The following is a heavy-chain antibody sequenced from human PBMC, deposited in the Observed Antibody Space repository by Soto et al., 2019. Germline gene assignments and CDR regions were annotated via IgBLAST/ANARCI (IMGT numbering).Heavy chain of an antibody. J-gene: IGHJ4*02. V-gene: IGHV3-30*18. CDR3: AKDLIRSAVVIIYYFDY. Sequence: PGGSLRLSCAASGFTFSSYGMHWVRQAPGKGLEWVAVISYDGSNKYYADSVKGRFTISRDNSKNTLYLQMNSLRAEDTAVYYCAKDLIRSAVVIIYYFDYWGQGTLVTVSS. D-gene: IGHD3-3*01. CDR1: GFTFSSYG. CDR2: ISYDGSNK.